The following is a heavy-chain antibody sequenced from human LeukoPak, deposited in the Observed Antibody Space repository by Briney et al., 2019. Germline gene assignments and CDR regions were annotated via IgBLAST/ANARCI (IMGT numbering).Heavy chain of an antibody. V-gene: IGHV3-23*01. CDR1: GFTFSSYP. CDR3: TKALKD. CDR2: MSASGGST. J-gene: IGHJ4*02. Sequence: HTGGSLRLSCVASGFTFSSYPMSWVRQAPGKGLEWVSRMSASGGSTNYADSVKGRFTISRDNSKNKVYLQLNSLRVEDTAIYYCTKALKDWGQGTLVTVSS.